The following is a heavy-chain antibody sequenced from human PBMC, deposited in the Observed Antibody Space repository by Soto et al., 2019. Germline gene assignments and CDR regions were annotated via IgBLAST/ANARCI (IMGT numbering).Heavy chain of an antibody. CDR2: IYYSGST. Sequence: PSETLSLTCTVSGGSICSYYSILLRQPPGKGLEWIGYIYYSGSTNYNPSLKSRVTISVDTSKNQFSLKLSSVTAADTAVYYCAREDDITMIVAPWGQGTLVTVSS. D-gene: IGHD3-22*01. CDR3: AREDDITMIVAP. CDR1: GGSICSYY. J-gene: IGHJ5*02. V-gene: IGHV4-59*01.